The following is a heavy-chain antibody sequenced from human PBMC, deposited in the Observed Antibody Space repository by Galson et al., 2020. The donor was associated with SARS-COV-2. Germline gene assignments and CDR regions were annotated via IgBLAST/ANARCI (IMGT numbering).Heavy chain of an antibody. CDR3: ARLGDMATTPASYFYYGLDV. D-gene: IGHD3-16*01. CDR1: GFPFISYS. J-gene: IGHJ6*02. V-gene: IGHV3-21*01. Sequence: GESLKISCAASGFPFISYSMMWVRQAPGKGLEWVSSISSGSTYIYYADSVKGRFTMSRDNAKNSLYLQMSSLRVEDTAVYYCARLGDMATTPASYFYYGLDVWGQGTTVTVSS. CDR2: ISSGSTYI.